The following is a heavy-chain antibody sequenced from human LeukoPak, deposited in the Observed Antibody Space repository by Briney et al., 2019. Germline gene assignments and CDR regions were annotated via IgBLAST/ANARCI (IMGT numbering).Heavy chain of an antibody. V-gene: IGHV3-7*01. CDR3: AREGSYGDWGQGFDY. J-gene: IGHJ4*02. CDR1: GFTFSSYW. CDR2: IKQDGSEK. D-gene: IGHD4-17*01. Sequence: GGSLRLSCAASGFTFSSYWMSWVRQAPGKGLKWVANIKQDGSEKYYVDSVKGRFTISRDNAKNSLYLQMNSLRAEDTAVYYCAREGSYGDWGQGFDYWGQGTLVTVSS.